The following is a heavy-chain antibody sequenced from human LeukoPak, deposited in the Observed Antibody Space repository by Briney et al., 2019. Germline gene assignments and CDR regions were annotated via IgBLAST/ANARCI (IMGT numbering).Heavy chain of an antibody. CDR2: INPNNGAT. V-gene: IGHV1-2*06. CDR1: GYTFTGYY. J-gene: IGHJ4*02. Sequence: ASVKVSCKASGYTFTGYYMHWVRQAPGQGLEWMGRINPNNGATNYAQKLQGRVTITGDTSISTAYMELSSLRSDDAAVYYCTRETGSYHGNDYWGQGTLVTVSS. D-gene: IGHD1-26*01. CDR3: TRETGSYHGNDY.